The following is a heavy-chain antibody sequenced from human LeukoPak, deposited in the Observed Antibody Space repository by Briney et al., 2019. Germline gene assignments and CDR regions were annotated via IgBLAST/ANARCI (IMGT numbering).Heavy chain of an antibody. V-gene: IGHV4-4*02. D-gene: IGHD4-17*01. Sequence: SETLSLTCAVSGGSISSSNWWSWVRQPPGKGLEWIGEIYHSGSTNYNPSLKSRVTISVDKSKNQFSLKLSSVTAADTAVYYCARSMTTVTAWYYYYGMDVWGQGTTVTVSS. CDR1: GGSISSSNW. CDR3: ARSMTTVTAWYYYYGMDV. CDR2: IYHSGST. J-gene: IGHJ6*02.